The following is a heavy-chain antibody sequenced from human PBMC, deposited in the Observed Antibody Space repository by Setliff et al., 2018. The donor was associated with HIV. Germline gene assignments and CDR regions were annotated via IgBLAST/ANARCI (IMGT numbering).Heavy chain of an antibody. Sequence: SETLSLTCEVYGGSFSGYYWTWIRQPPGRGLEWIGEIIHSGSTNYNRSLKSRVTISVDTSKNQFSLNLSSVAAADTAVYYCARGGLGVVGAIDYWSQGTLVTVSS. CDR1: GGSFSGYY. J-gene: IGHJ4*02. CDR3: ARGGLGVVGAIDY. V-gene: IGHV4-34*01. CDR2: IIHSGST. D-gene: IGHD2-15*01.